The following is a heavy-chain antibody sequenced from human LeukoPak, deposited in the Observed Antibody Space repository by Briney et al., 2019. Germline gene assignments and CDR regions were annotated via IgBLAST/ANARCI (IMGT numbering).Heavy chain of an antibody. Sequence: PGGSLRLSCAASGLTVSSNYMSWIRQAPGKGLEWVSIIYSGGTTHYADSVKGRFTIPRDISKNTLYLQMNSLRDEDAAVYYCARALPVSGGSCYDYWGQGTLVTVSS. CDR1: GLTVSSNY. CDR3: ARALPVSGGSCYDY. V-gene: IGHV3-53*01. D-gene: IGHD2-15*01. J-gene: IGHJ4*02. CDR2: IYSGGTT.